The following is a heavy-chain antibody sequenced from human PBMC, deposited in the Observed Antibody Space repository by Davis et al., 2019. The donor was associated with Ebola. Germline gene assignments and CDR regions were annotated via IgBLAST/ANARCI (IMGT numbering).Heavy chain of an antibody. J-gene: IGHJ4*02. V-gene: IGHV3-21*01. CDR1: VITFSSYA. CDR3: ARRSGTSYDF. CDR2: ISGSSSST. D-gene: IGHD1-26*01. Sequence: GGSLRLSCTDSVITFSSYAMTWVRQAPGKGLEWVSSISGSSSSTYYADSVEGRFTISRDNAKNSVYLQMSSVTVEDTAVYYCARRSGTSYDFWGQGSLVTVSS.